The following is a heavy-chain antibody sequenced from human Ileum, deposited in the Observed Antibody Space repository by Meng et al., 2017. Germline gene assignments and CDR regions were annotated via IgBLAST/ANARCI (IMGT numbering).Heavy chain of an antibody. Sequence: GESLKISCAASGFTFSGTAMHWVRQASGKGLEWVGRIHTKARSYATAYAASVKGRFTISRDDLKNTAYLQMNSLNTEDTAVYYCTSLSYDENRDSYTGYWGQGTLVTVSS. D-gene: IGHD5-12*01. CDR2: IHTKARSYAT. CDR1: GFTFSGTA. J-gene: IGHJ4*02. CDR3: TSLSYDENRDSYTGY. V-gene: IGHV3-73*01.